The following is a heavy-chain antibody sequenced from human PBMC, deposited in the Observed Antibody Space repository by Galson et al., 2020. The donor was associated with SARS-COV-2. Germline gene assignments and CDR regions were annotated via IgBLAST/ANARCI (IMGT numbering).Heavy chain of an antibody. J-gene: IGHJ6*04. V-gene: IGHV1-18*04. D-gene: IGHD2-8*01. Sequence: ASAKISCKASGYTITSYGISWVRHAPRQGLEWMGSISAYNGNTNYAQKLQGRVTMTTDTSTSTAYMELRSLGSDDTAANYCARDKSTDLMVYAMCWGYYYYVMDVWGEGTTVTVSS. CDR1: GYTITSYG. CDR2: ISAYNGNT. CDR3: ARDKSTDLMVYAMCWGYYYYVMDV.